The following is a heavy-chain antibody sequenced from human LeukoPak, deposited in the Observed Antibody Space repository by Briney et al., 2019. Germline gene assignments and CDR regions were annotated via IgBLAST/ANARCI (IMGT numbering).Heavy chain of an antibody. CDR2: ISYDGSNK. J-gene: IGHJ4*02. D-gene: IGHD6-19*01. CDR1: GFTFSSYA. CDR3: ARGRWQWLYYFDY. V-gene: IGHV3-30*04. Sequence: GGSLRLSCAASGFTFSSYAMHWVRQAPGKGLEWVAVISYDGSNKYYADSVKGRFTISRDNSKNTLYLQMNSLRAEDTAVYYCARGRWQWLYYFDYWGQGTLVTVSS.